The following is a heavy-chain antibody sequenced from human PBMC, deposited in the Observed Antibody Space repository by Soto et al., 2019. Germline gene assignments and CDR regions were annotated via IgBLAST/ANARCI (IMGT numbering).Heavy chain of an antibody. CDR2: IYYSGST. Sequence: SETLSLTFTVSGGSISNYYWSWIRQPPGKGLEWIGYIYYSGSTNYNPSLKSRVTISVDTSKNQFSLKLSSVTAADTAVYYCARRWGTTFDYWGQGTLVTVSS. CDR1: GGSISNYY. V-gene: IGHV4-59*08. J-gene: IGHJ4*02. D-gene: IGHD3-16*01. CDR3: ARRWGTTFDY.